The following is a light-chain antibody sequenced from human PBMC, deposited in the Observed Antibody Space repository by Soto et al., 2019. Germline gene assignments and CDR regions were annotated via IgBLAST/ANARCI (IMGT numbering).Light chain of an antibody. CDR2: EVS. J-gene: IGLJ3*02. V-gene: IGLV2-14*01. CDR1: SSDVGGYNY. CDR3: SSYTSSSTRV. Sequence: QSALTQPASVSGSPGHSITISCTGTSSDVGGYNYVSWYQQHPGKAPKLMIYEVSNRPSGVSNRFSGSKSGNTASLTISGLRAEDEADYYCSSYTSSSTRVFGGGTKLTVL.